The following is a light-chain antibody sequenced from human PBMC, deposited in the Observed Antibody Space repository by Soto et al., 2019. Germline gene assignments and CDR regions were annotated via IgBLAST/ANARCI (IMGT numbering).Light chain of an antibody. CDR2: GDN. CDR3: QSYDRSSLYV. Sequence: NFMLTQPPSVSESPGKTVTISCTGSSGSVASNYVHWYQRRPGSAPTIVIYGDNQRPSGVPDRFSGSIDSSSNSASLTISRLKTEDEADYFCQSYDRSSLYVFGTGTKLTVL. J-gene: IGLJ1*01. CDR1: SGSVASNY. V-gene: IGLV6-57*02.